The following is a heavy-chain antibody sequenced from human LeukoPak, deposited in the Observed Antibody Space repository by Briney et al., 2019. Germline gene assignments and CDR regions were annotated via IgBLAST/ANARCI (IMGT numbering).Heavy chain of an antibody. V-gene: IGHV3-23*01. CDR3: AKLVPAFDI. CDR2: ISGSGGST. Sequence: PAGGSLRLSCAASGFTFSSYAMSWVRQAPGKGLEWVSVISGSGGSTHYTDPVKGRFTISRDNSKNTLYLQMNSLRAEDTAVYYCAKLVPAFDIWGQGTMVTVSS. D-gene: IGHD6-6*01. J-gene: IGHJ3*02. CDR1: GFTFSSYA.